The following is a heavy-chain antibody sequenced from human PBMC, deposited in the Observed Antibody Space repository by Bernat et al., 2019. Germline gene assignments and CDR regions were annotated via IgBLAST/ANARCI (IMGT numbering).Heavy chain of an antibody. CDR3: AKIESGYDYRSFDI. D-gene: IGHD5-12*01. J-gene: IGHJ3*02. Sequence: QVQLVESGGGVVQPGRSLRLSCAASGFTFSSYGMHWVRQAAGKGLGGVAVMSYDGRNKYYADSVKGRFTISRDKSKNTLYLQMNSLRAEDTAVYYCAKIESGYDYRSFDIWGQGTMVTVSS. CDR2: MSYDGRNK. CDR1: GFTFSSYG. V-gene: IGHV3-30*18.